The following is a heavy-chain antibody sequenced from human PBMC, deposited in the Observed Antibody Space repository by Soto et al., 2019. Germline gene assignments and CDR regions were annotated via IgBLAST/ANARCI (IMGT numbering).Heavy chain of an antibody. V-gene: IGHV3-7*01. CDR2: IKQDGSEK. J-gene: IGHJ4*02. D-gene: IGHD6-19*01. Sequence: GGSLRLSCAASGFTFSSYWMSWVRQAPGKGLEWVANIKQDGSEKYYVDSVKGRFTISRDNAKNSLYLQMNSLRAEDTAVYYCASEAYSSGWYFRGWGQGTLVTVSS. CDR3: ASEAYSSGWYFRG. CDR1: GFTFSSYW.